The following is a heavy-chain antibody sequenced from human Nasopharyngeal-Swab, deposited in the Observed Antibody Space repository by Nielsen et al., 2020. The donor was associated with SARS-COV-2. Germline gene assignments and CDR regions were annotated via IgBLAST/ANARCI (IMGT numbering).Heavy chain of an antibody. J-gene: IGHJ4*02. CDR3: ARGDGDSSGWYTNGDYFDY. Sequence: GGSLRLSCAASGFTFSNYAMHWVRQAPGQRLEWMGWINAGNGNTKYSQKFQGRVTITRDTSASTAYMELSSLRSEDTAVYYCARGDGDSSGWYTNGDYFDYWGQGTLVTVSS. CDR2: INAGNGNT. V-gene: IGHV1-3*01. CDR1: GFTFSNYA. D-gene: IGHD6-19*01.